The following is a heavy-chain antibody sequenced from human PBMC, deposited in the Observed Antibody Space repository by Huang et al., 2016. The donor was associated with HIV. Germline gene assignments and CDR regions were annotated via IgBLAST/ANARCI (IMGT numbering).Heavy chain of an antibody. CDR2: ISYDGSNG. CDR3: AKESRWYSDLDN. Sequence: QVQLVESGGGVVQPGRSLRLSCVASGFTFNNFGMHWVRQAPGKGLEWVAVISYDGSNGRYSASVKGRFTISRDNPMDTLYLQMNSLRPDDTAVYYCAKESRWYSDLDNWGQGTLVTVSS. D-gene: IGHD2-15*01. J-gene: IGHJ4*02. CDR1: GFTFNNFG. V-gene: IGHV3-30*18.